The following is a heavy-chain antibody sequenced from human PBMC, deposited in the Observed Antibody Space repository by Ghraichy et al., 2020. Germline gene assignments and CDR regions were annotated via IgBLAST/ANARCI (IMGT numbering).Heavy chain of an antibody. Sequence: GGSLRLSCAASGFTFSSYAMSWVRQAPGKGLEWVSAISGSGGSTYYADSVKGRFTISRDNSKNTLYLQMNSLRAEDTAVYYCAKTPGYCSGGSCYPNWFDPWGQGTLVTVSS. D-gene: IGHD2-15*01. CDR3: AKTPGYCSGGSCYPNWFDP. J-gene: IGHJ5*02. CDR1: GFTFSSYA. CDR2: ISGSGGST. V-gene: IGHV3-23*01.